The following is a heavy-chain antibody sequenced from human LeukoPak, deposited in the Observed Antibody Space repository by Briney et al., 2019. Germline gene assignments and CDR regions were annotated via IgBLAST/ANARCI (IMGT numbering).Heavy chain of an antibody. V-gene: IGHV3-30-3*01. CDR1: GFTFSSYA. CDR2: ISYGGSNK. D-gene: IGHD2-2*01. J-gene: IGHJ4*02. CDR3: ARGRGWGPAAIVYFDY. Sequence: PGRSLRLSCAASGFTFSSYAMHWVRQAPGKGLEWVAVISYGGSNKYYADSVKGRFTISRDNSKNTLYLQMNSLRAEDTAVYYCARGRGWGPAAIVYFDYWGQGTLVTVSS.